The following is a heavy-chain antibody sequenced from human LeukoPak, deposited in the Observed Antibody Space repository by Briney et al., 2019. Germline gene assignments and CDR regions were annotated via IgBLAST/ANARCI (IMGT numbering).Heavy chain of an antibody. CDR3: ARGRRTDVARGSYYFDY. D-gene: IGHD3-10*01. Sequence: GASVKVSCKASQYSFTDYAVHWVRQAPGQRLEWMGWIDAGNGRTKYSQRFQGRLTIIRDTSATTAYMELSGLTSEDTARYYCARGRRTDVARGSYYFDYWGQGTLVSVSS. J-gene: IGHJ4*02. V-gene: IGHV1-3*01. CDR1: QYSFTDYA. CDR2: IDAGNGRT.